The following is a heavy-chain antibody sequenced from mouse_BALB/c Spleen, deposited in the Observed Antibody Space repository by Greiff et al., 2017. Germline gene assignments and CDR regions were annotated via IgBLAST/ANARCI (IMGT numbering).Heavy chain of an antibody. CDR3: NADGSLDY. D-gene: IGHD1-1*01. CDR1: GFNIKDYY. CDR2: IDPENGDT. J-gene: IGHJ2*01. V-gene: IGHV14-4*02. Sequence: VQLQQSRAELVRSGASVKLSCTASGFNIKDYYMHWVKQRPEQGLEWIGWIDPENGDTEYAPKFQGKATMTADTSSNTAYLQLSSLTSEDTAVYYCNADGSLDYWGQGTTLTVSS.